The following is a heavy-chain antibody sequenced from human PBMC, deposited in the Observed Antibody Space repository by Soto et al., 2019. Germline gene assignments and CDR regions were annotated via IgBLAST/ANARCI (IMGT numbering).Heavy chain of an antibody. V-gene: IGHV3-23*05. J-gene: IGHJ4*02. CDR3: AKGFAVAGFYLES. Sequence: PGGSLRLSCVVSGFTFNNYAMGWVRQAPGKGLEWVSGITASGNSRYCADSVKDRFTVSRDNSRNTLFLQMDSLGVDDTGTYYCAKGFAVAGFYLESWGQGTVVTVSS. CDR2: ITASGNSR. CDR1: GFTFNNYA. D-gene: IGHD6-19*01.